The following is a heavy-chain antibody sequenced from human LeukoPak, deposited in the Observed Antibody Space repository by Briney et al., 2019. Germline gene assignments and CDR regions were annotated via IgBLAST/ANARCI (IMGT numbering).Heavy chain of an antibody. J-gene: IGHJ4*02. D-gene: IGHD1-20*01. V-gene: IGHV3-21*01. Sequence: PGGSLRLSCAASGFTFNSYNMNWVRQAPGKGLEWVSSISSSRNYIYYADSVKGRVTISRDNAKNSLYLQMNSLRAEDTAVYYCARLITAPYYFDYWGQGTLVTVSS. CDR3: ARLITAPYYFDY. CDR1: GFTFNSYN. CDR2: ISSSRNYI.